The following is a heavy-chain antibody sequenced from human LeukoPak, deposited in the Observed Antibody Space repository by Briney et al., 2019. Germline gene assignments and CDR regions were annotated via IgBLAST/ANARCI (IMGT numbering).Heavy chain of an antibody. CDR2: ISYDGSNK. CDR1: GFTFSSYA. D-gene: IGHD2-21*02. Sequence: GGSLRLSCAASGFTFSSYAMHWVRQAPGKGLEWVAVISYDGSNKYYADSVKGRFTISRDNSKNTLYLQMNSLRAEDTAVYYCARERYCGGDCHSYHYWGQGTLVTVSS. J-gene: IGHJ4*02. CDR3: ARERYCGGDCHSYHY. V-gene: IGHV3-30-3*01.